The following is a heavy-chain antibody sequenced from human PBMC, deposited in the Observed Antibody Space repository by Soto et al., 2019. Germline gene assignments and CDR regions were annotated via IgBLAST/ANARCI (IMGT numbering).Heavy chain of an antibody. CDR3: ARDDSGYYDSSGYVYYFDY. J-gene: IGHJ4*02. V-gene: IGHV1-69*06. CDR1: GGTFSSYS. CDR2: IMPVFGAA. Sequence: VKVSCKASGGTFSSYSFSWVRQAPGQGLEWMGGIMPVFGAANYAEKFQGRLTITADRSTSTVSMELSSLTSGDTAVYYCARDDSGYYDSSGYVYYFDYWGQGTLVTVSS. D-gene: IGHD3-22*01.